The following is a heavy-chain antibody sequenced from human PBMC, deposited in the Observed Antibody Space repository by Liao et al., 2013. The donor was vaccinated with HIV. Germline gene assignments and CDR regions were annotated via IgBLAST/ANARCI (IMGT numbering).Heavy chain of an antibody. J-gene: IGHJ4*02. CDR1: GGSFSATNFSY. CDR2: AYYGGST. V-gene: IGHV4-39*07. Sequence: QLHLQESGPGLVKPSETLSLTCTVSGGSFSATNFSYWGWIRQPPGRGVEWIGSAYYGGSTYVNPSLKSRVTISADTSKNQFSLMLNSVTAADTAVYYCARGRDSYKVGSNWGQGTLVTVSS. CDR3: ARGRDSYKVGSN. D-gene: IGHD5-24*01.